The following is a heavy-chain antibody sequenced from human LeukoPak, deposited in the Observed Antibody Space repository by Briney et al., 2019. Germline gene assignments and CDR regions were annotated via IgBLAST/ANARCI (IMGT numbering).Heavy chain of an antibody. J-gene: IGHJ4*02. CDR3: ARRVMPYYYDSSGYYAY. D-gene: IGHD3-22*01. Sequence: SETLSLTCAVYGGSLSGYYWSWVRQPPGKGLEWIGEINHSGSTNYNPSLKSRVTISVDTSKNQFSLKLSSVTAADTAVYYCARRVMPYYYDSSGYYAYWGQGTLVTVSS. CDR1: GGSLSGYY. CDR2: INHSGST. V-gene: IGHV4-34*01.